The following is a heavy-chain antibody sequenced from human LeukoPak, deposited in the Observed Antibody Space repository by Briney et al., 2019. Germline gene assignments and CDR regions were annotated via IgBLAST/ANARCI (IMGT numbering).Heavy chain of an antibody. CDR1: GFTFSSYS. J-gene: IGHJ4*02. D-gene: IGHD2-2*01. CDR2: ISRSSTI. CDR3: ARGDCSSTNCFSDY. Sequence: QPGGSLRLSCAASGFTFSSYSMNWVRQAPGKGLEWVSYISRSSTIYHAESVKGRFTISRDHAKNSLYLQMNSLRAEDTAVYYCARGDCSSTNCFSDYGGQGALVTVSS. V-gene: IGHV3-48*04.